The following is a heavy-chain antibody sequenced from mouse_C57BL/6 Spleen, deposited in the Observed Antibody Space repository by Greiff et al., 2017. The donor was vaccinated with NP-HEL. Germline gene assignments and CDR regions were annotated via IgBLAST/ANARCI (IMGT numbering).Heavy chain of an antibody. V-gene: IGHV1-81*01. CDR1: GYTFTSYG. Sequence: VQLQQSGAELARPGASVKLSCKASGYTFTSYGISWVKQRTGQGLEWIGEIYPRSGNTYYNEKFKGKATLTADKSSSTAYMELRSLTSEDSAVYFCARVEYYGSSWYFDVWGTGTTVTVSS. CDR2: IYPRSGNT. J-gene: IGHJ1*03. D-gene: IGHD1-1*01. CDR3: ARVEYYGSSWYFDV.